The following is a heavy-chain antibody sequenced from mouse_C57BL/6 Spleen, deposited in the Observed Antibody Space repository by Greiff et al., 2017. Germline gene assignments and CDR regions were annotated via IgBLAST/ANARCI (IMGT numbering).Heavy chain of an antibody. J-gene: IGHJ3*01. CDR1: GYTFTEYT. CDR3: ARHGRVNYYGSSDGGFAC. D-gene: IGHD1-1*01. CDR2: FYPGSGSI. Sequence: VQLQQSGAELVKPGASVKLSCKASGYTFTEYTIHWVKQRSGQGLEWIGWFYPGSGSIKYNEKFKDKATLTADKSSSTVYMELSSLTSEDPAVYVCARHGRVNYYGSSDGGFACWGQGTLVTVSA. V-gene: IGHV1-62-2*01.